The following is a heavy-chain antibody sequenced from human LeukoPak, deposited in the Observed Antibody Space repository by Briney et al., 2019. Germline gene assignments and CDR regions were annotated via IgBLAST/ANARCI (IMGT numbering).Heavy chain of an antibody. CDR1: GYTFTSYD. D-gene: IGHD6-13*01. J-gene: IGHJ6*02. CDR3: ARGQVYSSSWGDYYYGMDV. CDR2: MNPNSGNT. V-gene: IGHV1-8*01. Sequence: ASVKVPCKASGYTFTSYDINWVRQATGQGLEWMGWMNPNSGNTGYAQKFQGRVTMTRNTSISTAYMELSSLRSEDTAVYYCARGQVYSSSWGDYYYGMDVWGQGTTVTVS.